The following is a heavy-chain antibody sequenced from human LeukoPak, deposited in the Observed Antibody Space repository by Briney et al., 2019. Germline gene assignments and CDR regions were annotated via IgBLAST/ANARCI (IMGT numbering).Heavy chain of an antibody. V-gene: IGHV4-34*01. CDR2: INHSGST. CDR3: ARRDDCSGGSCKLGY. J-gene: IGHJ4*02. D-gene: IGHD2-15*01. CDR1: GVSFSGYY. Sequence: TPSETLSLTCAVYGVSFSGYYGSWIRRPPGKGLEWTGEINHSGSTNYNPSLKRRVTISVDSSKNQFSLKLSSLTAADTAVYYCARRDDCSGGSCKLGYLGQGTLVTVSS.